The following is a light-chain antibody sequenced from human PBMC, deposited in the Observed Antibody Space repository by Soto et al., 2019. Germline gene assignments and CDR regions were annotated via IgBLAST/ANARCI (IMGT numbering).Light chain of an antibody. CDR1: SSDVGAYNY. J-gene: IGLJ1*01. CDR2: EVS. CDR3: SSYTSSSTYV. V-gene: IGLV2-14*01. Sequence: QSALTQPASVSGSPGQSITISCTATSSDVGAYNYVSWYQQHPGKAPKLMIYEVSNRPSGVSNRFSGSKSGNAASLTISGLQAEDEADYYCSSYTSSSTYVFGTGTKVTAL.